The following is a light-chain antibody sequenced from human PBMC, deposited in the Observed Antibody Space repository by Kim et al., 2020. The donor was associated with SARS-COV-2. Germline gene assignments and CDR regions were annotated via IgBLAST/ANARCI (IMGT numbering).Light chain of an antibody. V-gene: IGKV1-6*01. CDR1: QGIRND. CDR3: LQDYNSPFT. CDR2: AAS. Sequence: SASVGDRVTITCRASQGIRNDLGWYQQKPGKAPKLLIYAASSLQSEVPSRFSGSGSGTDFTLTISSLQPEDFATYYCLQDYNSPFTFGGGTKLEI. J-gene: IGKJ4*01.